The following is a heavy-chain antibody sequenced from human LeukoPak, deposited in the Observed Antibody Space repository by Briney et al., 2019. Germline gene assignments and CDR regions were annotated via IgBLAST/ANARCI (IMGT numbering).Heavy chain of an antibody. V-gene: IGHV4-61*02. D-gene: IGHD5-18*01. J-gene: IGHJ6*03. CDR3: ARDSAIQLWGGYYYYMDV. CDR1: GGSISSSSYY. Sequence: TLSLTCTVSGGSISSSSYYWGWIRQPAGKGLEWIGRIYTSGSTNYNPSLRSRVTMSVDTSKNQFSLKLSSVTAADTAVYYCARDSAIQLWGGYYYYMDVWGKGTTVTVSS. CDR2: IYTSGST.